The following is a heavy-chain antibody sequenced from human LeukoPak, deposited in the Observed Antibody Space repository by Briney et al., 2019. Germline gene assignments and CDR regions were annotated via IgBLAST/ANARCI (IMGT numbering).Heavy chain of an antibody. Sequence: ASETLSLTCTVSGGSVSSGSYYWSWIRQPPGKGLEWIGYIYYSGSTSYNPSLKSRVTISVDTSKNQFSLKLSSVTAADTAVYYCARDLREDYYDSSGYYSGASAFDYWGQGTLVTVSS. J-gene: IGHJ4*02. D-gene: IGHD3-22*01. CDR2: IYYSGST. CDR1: GGSVSSGSYY. CDR3: ARDLREDYYDSSGYYSGASAFDY. V-gene: IGHV4-61*01.